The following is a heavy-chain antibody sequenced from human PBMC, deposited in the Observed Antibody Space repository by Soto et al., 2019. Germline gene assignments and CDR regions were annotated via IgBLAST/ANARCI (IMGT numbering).Heavy chain of an antibody. V-gene: IGHV4-61*01. J-gene: IGHJ4*02. CDR3: ACGSSASAYIDY. Sequence: PSETLSLTCTVSGGSVSSGSYYWSWIRQPPGKGLEWIGYMYNSGNYDYNPSLKSRVTISVDTSKNRFSLKLNSVTAADTAVYYCACGSSASAYIDYWGQGTLVTVSS. CDR2: MYNSGNY. D-gene: IGHD6-13*01. CDR1: GGSVSSGSYY.